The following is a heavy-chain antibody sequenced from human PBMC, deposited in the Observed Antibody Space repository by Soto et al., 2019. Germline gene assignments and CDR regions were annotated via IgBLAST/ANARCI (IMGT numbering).Heavy chain of an antibody. D-gene: IGHD6-19*01. V-gene: IGHV3-48*01. CDR3: ARVAVAGHYWYFDL. CDR2: IISSSSIM. CDR1: GFTFSSYS. Sequence: EVQLVESGGGLVQPGGSLRLSCAASGFTFSSYSMNWVRQAPGKGLEWVSDIISSSSIMYYADSVKGRFTISRDNAKNSLYLQMNSLRAEDTAVYYCARVAVAGHYWYFDLWGRGTLVTVSS. J-gene: IGHJ2*01.